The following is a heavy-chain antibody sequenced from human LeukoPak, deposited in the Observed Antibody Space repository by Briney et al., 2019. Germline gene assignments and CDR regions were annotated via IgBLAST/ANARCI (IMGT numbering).Heavy chain of an antibody. CDR2: ISSSGSTI. CDR3: ARATYYYDSSGYYDYY. CDR1: GFTFSDYY. V-gene: IGHV3-11*04. J-gene: IGHJ4*02. D-gene: IGHD3-22*01. Sequence: GGSLRLSCAASGFTFSDYYMSWIRQAPGKGLEWVSYISSSGSTIYYADSVKGRFTISRDNAKNSLYLQMNSLRAEDTAVYYCARATYYYDSSGYYDYYWGQGTLVTVSS.